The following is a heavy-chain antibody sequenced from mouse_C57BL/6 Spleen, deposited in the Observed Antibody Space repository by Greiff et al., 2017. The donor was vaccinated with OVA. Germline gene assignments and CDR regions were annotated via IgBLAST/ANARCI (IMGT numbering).Heavy chain of an antibody. CDR3: ARSDYYGSSYGYYAMDY. D-gene: IGHD1-1*01. Sequence: VQLQQPGAELVKPGASVKLSCKASGYTFTSYWMHWVKQRPGQGLEWIGMIHPNSGSTNYNEKFKSKATLTVDKSSSTAYMQLSSLTSEDAAVYYCARSDYYGSSYGYYAMDYWGQGTSVTVSS. V-gene: IGHV1-64*01. CDR1: GYTFTSYW. J-gene: IGHJ4*01. CDR2: IHPNSGST.